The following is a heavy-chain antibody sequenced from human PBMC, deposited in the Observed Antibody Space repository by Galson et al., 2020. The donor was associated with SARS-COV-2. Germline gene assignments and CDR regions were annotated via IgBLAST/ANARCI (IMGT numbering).Heavy chain of an antibody. V-gene: IGHV3-11*06. D-gene: IGHD2-15*01. CDR3: ARNGRDCSGGICYGAEYFQH. CDR2: ISSSSSYT. J-gene: IGHJ1*01. CDR1: GFTFSDYF. Sequence: LSLTCAASGFTFSDYFMSWIRQAPGKGLEWVSYISSSSSYTNYADSVKGRFTISRDNAKNSLYLQMNSLRAEDTAVYYCARNGRDCSGGICYGAEYFQHWGQGTLVTVSS.